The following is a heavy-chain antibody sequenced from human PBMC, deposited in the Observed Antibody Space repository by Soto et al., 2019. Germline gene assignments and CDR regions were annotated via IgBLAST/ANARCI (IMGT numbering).Heavy chain of an antibody. V-gene: IGHV3-53*01. CDR3: ANEVFCGVPRAVLDT. J-gene: IGHJ5*02. CDR1: GFSASSNY. Sequence: GRSLRLSCAISGFSASSNYLSWVRQAPGKGLEWVSVHYSGGSTYYADSVQGRFTISRDNSKNTLFLQMNSLRAEDTAVYYCANEVFCGVPRAVLDTRGQGTPGTLSS. D-gene: IGHD2-8*01. CDR2: HYSGGST.